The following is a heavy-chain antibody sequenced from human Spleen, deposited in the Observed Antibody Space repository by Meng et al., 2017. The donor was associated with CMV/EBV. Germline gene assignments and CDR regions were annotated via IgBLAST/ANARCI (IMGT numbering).Heavy chain of an antibody. CDR2: IYSGGRI. V-gene: IGHV3-53*01. Sequence: GESLKISCAASGFTFSSYAMSWVRQAPGKGLEWVSVIYSGGRIYYADSVKGRFTISRDNSKNTLYLQINSLRAEDTAVYYCARDRSGWYYFDYWGQGTLVTVSS. D-gene: IGHD6-19*01. CDR1: GFTFSSYA. J-gene: IGHJ4*02. CDR3: ARDRSGWYYFDY.